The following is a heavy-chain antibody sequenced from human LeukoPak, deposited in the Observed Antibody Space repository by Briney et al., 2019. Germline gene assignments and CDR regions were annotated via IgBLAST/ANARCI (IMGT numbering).Heavy chain of an antibody. D-gene: IGHD3-10*01. CDR3: AQFVSGSLGLDP. CDR1: GGSVSSGGYY. J-gene: IGHJ5*02. Sequence: SETLSLTCTVSGGSVSSGGYYWSWIRQPPGKGLEWIGYIYHSGNTYYNPSLKSRVTVPVDRSKNQFSLNMSSVTAADTAVYYCAQFVSGSLGLDPWGQGTLVTVSS. CDR2: IYHSGNT. V-gene: IGHV4-30-2*01.